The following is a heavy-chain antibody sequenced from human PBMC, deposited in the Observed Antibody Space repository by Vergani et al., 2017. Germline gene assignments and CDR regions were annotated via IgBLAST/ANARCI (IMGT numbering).Heavy chain of an antibody. CDR2: ISGSVCNT. Sequence: EVQLLESGGGLVQPGGSLRLSCAASGFTFYNYAMTWVRQAPGKGLEWVAGISGSVCNTYYADSVKGRFTISRDNSKATVSLQLNSLRAEDTAVYYCATGGYCSGCMCYRNFEFWGQGTLVTVSS. CDR1: GFTFYNYA. CDR3: ATGGYCSGCMCYRNFEF. D-gene: IGHD2-15*01. J-gene: IGHJ4*02. V-gene: IGHV3-23*01.